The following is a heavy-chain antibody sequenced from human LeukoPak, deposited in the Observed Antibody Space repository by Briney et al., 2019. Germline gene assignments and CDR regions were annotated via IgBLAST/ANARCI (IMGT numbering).Heavy chain of an antibody. J-gene: IGHJ5*02. D-gene: IGHD6-6*01. CDR3: ARGGGSSS. CDR1: GFRFSNFG. V-gene: IGHV3-7*02. CDR2: IKPDGSAT. Sequence: LTLSLAASGFRFSNFGISWVRQATGKGLEWVANIKPDGSATNYVDSVKGRFTISRDNAKNSLDLQMNSLRAEDTAVYYCARGGGSSSWGQGTLVTVSS.